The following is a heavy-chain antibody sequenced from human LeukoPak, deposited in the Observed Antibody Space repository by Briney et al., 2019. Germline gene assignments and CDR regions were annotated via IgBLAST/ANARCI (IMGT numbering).Heavy chain of an antibody. CDR3: ARGPLYCGSATCYNYYYAVDV. CDR1: GFTFSSYS. CDR2: ISSSRSTI. V-gene: IGHV3-48*02. J-gene: IGHJ6*02. D-gene: IGHD2-2*02. Sequence: PGGSLRLSCAASGFTFSSYSMNWVRQAPGKGLEWVSYISSSRSTIYYAASVKGRFTISRDNAKNSLYLQMTSLRDEDTAVYYCARGPLYCGSATCYNYYYAVDVWGQGTTVTVSS.